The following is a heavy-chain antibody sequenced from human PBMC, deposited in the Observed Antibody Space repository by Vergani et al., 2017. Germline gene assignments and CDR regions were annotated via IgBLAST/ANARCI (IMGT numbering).Heavy chain of an antibody. CDR3: ARGRVTYIFRGVMVAVRFDP. Sequence: QVQLQESGPGLVEPSETLSLTCTVSGGSISSYYWSWIRQPPGKGLEWIGYIYYSGSTNYKPSLKSRVTISVDTSKNQFSLKLSSVTAADTAVYYCARGRVTYIFRGVMVAVRFDPWGQGTLVTVSS. J-gene: IGHJ5*01. D-gene: IGHD3-10*01. V-gene: IGHV4-59*01. CDR1: GGSISSYY. CDR2: IYYSGST.